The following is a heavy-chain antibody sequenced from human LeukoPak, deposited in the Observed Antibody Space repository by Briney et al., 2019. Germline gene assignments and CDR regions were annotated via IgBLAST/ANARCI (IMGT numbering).Heavy chain of an antibody. J-gene: IGHJ3*02. CDR3: ATAPYYYDSSGISVGAFDI. Sequence: ASVKVSCKASGGTFSSYAIRWVRQAPGEGLEWMGGIIPIFGTANYAQKFQGRVTITADKSTSTAYMELSSLRSEDTAVYYCATAPYYYDSSGISVGAFDIWGQGTMVTVSS. V-gene: IGHV1-69*06. CDR2: IIPIFGTA. CDR1: GGTFSSYA. D-gene: IGHD3-22*01.